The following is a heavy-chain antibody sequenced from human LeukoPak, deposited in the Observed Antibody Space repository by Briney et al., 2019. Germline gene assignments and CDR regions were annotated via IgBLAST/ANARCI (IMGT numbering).Heavy chain of an antibody. CDR1: GVTFSSYS. D-gene: IGHD1-1*01. CDR2: ISSSSSYI. V-gene: IGHV3-21*01. CDR3: ARVVADRNAKKGAIRGHGMDV. J-gene: IGHJ6*02. Sequence: GGSLRLSCAASGVTFSSYSMNCVRQAPGKGLEWVSSISSSSSYIYYADSVKGRFTISRDNAKNSPYLQMNSLRAEDTAVYYCARVVADRNAKKGAIRGHGMDVWGQRTTVTVSS.